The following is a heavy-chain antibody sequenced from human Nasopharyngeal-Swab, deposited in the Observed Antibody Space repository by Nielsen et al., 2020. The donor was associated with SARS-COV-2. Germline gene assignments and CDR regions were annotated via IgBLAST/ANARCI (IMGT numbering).Heavy chain of an antibody. D-gene: IGHD3-3*01. J-gene: IGHJ6*04. V-gene: IGHV3-23*01. CDR2: ISGSGGST. Sequence: GESLKISCAASGFTFSSYAMSWVRQAPGKGLEWVSAISGSGGSTYYADSVKGRFTISRDNSKNTLYLQMNSLRAEDTAVYYCAKESSITIFGVVVSDVWGKGTTVTVSS. CDR1: GFTFSSYA. CDR3: AKESSITIFGVVVSDV.